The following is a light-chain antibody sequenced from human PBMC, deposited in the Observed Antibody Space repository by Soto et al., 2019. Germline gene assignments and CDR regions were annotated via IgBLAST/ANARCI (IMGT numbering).Light chain of an antibody. V-gene: IGKV1-6*01. CDR3: LQHYNLPWT. J-gene: IGKJ1*01. CDR1: RCIRAD. CDR2: AAS. Sequence: ATVMTQSPPSLSSSAGDRATITCGASRCIRADFAWLHQKVGHAPNLLIYAASTLDTGVPARFTGSGSGTDFTLTISGLQPEDVAAYYCLQHYNLPWTFGQGTKVEI.